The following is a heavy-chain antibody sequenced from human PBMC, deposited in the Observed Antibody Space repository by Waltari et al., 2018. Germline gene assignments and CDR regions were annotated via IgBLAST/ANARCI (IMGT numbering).Heavy chain of an antibody. CDR1: GFTFSRDA. V-gene: IGHV3-23*04. Sequence: EVQLVESGGGLVQPGGSLRLSCAASGFTFSRDAMSWVRQAPGKGLEGVSAISGSGGSTYYADSVKGRFTISRDNSKNTLYLQMNSLRAEDTAVYYCAKGRDGYNYFDYWGQGTLVTVSS. D-gene: IGHD5-12*01. CDR3: AKGRDGYNYFDY. J-gene: IGHJ4*02. CDR2: ISGSGGST.